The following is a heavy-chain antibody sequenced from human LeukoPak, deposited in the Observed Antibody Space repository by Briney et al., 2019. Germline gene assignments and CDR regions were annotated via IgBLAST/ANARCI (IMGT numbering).Heavy chain of an antibody. Sequence: GGSLRLSCAASGFTFSSYSMNWVRQAPGKGLEWVSSISSSSSYIYYADSVKGRFTISRDNAKNSLYLQMNSLRAEGTAVYYCAREELYCSGGSCYRWFDPWGQGTLVTVSS. J-gene: IGHJ5*02. D-gene: IGHD2-15*01. CDR2: ISSSSSYI. V-gene: IGHV3-21*01. CDR1: GFTFSSYS. CDR3: AREELYCSGGSCYRWFDP.